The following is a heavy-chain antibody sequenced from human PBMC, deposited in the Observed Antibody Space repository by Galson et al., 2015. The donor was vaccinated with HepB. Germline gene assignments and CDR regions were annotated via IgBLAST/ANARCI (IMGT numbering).Heavy chain of an antibody. D-gene: IGHD4-17*01. V-gene: IGHV3-15*01. Sequence: SLRLSCAASGFTFSNAWMSWVRQAPGKGLEWVGRIKSKTDGGTRDYAAPVKGRFSISRDDSKNTLYLQMNSLKPEDTGVYYCTTDLGDFKELIRVGYWGQGTLVSVSS. CDR3: TTDLGDFKELIRVGY. CDR1: GFTFSNAW. CDR2: IKSKTDGGTR. J-gene: IGHJ4*02.